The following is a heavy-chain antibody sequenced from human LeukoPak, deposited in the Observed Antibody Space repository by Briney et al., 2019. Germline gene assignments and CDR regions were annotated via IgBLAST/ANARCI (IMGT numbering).Heavy chain of an antibody. Sequence: QPGGSLRLSCAASGFTVSSNYMSWVRQAPGKGLEWVSVIYSGGSTYYADSVKGRFTISRDNSKNTLYLQMNSLRAEDTAVYYCAGGTGGDSYYFDYWGQGTLVTVSS. CDR1: GFTVSSNY. D-gene: IGHD3-16*01. CDR2: IYSGGST. CDR3: AGGTGGDSYYFDY. J-gene: IGHJ4*02. V-gene: IGHV3-53*01.